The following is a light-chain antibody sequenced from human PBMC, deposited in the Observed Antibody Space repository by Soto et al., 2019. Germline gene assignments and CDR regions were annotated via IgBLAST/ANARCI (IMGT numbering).Light chain of an antibody. CDR1: SSNIGSDT. J-gene: IGLJ3*02. CDR3: AAWDRSLHAGV. V-gene: IGLV1-44*01. CDR2: SNN. Sequence: QSVLTQPPSASGTPGQRVTISCSGSSSNIGSDTANWYQQLPGTAPKLLIYSNNQRPSGVPDRFSGSKSGASASLAISGLQSEDEADYYCAAWDRSLHAGVFGGGTKVTVL.